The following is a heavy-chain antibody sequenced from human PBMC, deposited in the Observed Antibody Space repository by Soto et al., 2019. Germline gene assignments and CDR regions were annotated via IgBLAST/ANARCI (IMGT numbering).Heavy chain of an antibody. CDR2: INHSGST. V-gene: IGHV4-34*01. J-gene: IGHJ3*02. Sequence: SETLSLTCAVYGGSFSGYYWSWIRQPPGKGLEWIGEINHSGSTNYNPSLKSRVTISVDTSKNQFSLKLSSVTAADTAVYYCASGSQYCSSTSCYAFDIWGQGTMVTVSS. CDR1: GGSFSGYY. D-gene: IGHD2-2*01. CDR3: ASGSQYCSSTSCYAFDI.